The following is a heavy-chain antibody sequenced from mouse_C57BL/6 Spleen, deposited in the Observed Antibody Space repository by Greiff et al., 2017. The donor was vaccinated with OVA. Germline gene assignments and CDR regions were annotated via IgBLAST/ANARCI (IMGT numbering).Heavy chain of an antibody. V-gene: IGHV5-4*01. J-gene: IGHJ1*03. D-gene: IGHD2-5*01. CDR2: ISDGGSYT. CDR1: GFTFSSYA. CDR3: AREYYSNSDWYFDV. Sequence: EVQGVESGGGLVKPGGSLKLSCAASGFTFSSYAMSWVRQTPEKRLEWVATISDGGSYTYYPDNVKGRFTISRDNAKNTLYLQMSHLKSEDTAMYYCAREYYSNSDWYFDVWGTGTTVTVSS.